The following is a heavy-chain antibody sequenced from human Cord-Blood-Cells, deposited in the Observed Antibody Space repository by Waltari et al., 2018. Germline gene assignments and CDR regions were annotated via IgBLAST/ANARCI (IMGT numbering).Heavy chain of an antibody. CDR2: ISSSGSTI. D-gene: IGHD2-15*01. V-gene: IGHV3-48*03. J-gene: IGHJ4*02. Sequence: EVQLVASGGGLVQPGGSLRRACAASGFTFSSYEMNWVRKAPGKGLEWVSYISSSGSTIYYADSVKGRFTISRDNAKNSLYLQMNSLRAEDTAVYYCAREVGQSGSVSYYWGQGTLVTVSS. CDR3: AREVGQSGSVSYY. CDR1: GFTFSSYE.